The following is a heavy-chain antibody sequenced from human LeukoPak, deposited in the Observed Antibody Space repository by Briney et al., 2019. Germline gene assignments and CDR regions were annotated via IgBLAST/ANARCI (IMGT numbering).Heavy chain of an antibody. CDR2: INHSGST. CDR1: GGSFSGYY. V-gene: IGHV4-34*01. D-gene: IGHD1-26*01. Sequence: SETLSPTCAVYGGSFSGYYWSWIRQPPGKGLEWIGEINHSGSTNYNPSLKSRVTISVDTSKNQFSLKLSSVTAADTAVYYCAEGVGATGFDYWGRGTLVTVSS. J-gene: IGHJ4*02. CDR3: AEGVGATGFDY.